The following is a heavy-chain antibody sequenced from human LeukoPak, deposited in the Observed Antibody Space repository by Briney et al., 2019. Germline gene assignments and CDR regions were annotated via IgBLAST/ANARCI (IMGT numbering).Heavy chain of an antibody. Sequence: SQTLSPTCTVSGGSISSGDYYWSWIRQPPGKGLEWIGYIYYSGSTYYNPSLKSRVTISVDTSKNQFSLKLSSVTAADTAVYYCARDTHYYDSSGADYWGQGTLVTVSS. CDR3: ARDTHYYDSSGADY. CDR2: IYYSGST. J-gene: IGHJ4*02. CDR1: GGSISSGDYY. V-gene: IGHV4-30-4*01. D-gene: IGHD3-22*01.